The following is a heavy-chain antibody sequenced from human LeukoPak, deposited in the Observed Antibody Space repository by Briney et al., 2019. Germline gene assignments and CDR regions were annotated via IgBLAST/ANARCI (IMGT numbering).Heavy chain of an antibody. J-gene: IGHJ4*02. CDR1: GGSFSSYY. Sequence: SETLSLTCAVYGGSFSSYYWSWIRQPPGKGLEWIGEINHSGSTNYNPSLKSRVTISVDTSKNQFSLKLSSVTAADTAVYYCASEENCSSTSCYAYWGQGTLVTVSS. V-gene: IGHV4-34*01. CDR3: ASEENCSSTSCYAY. CDR2: INHSGST. D-gene: IGHD2-2*01.